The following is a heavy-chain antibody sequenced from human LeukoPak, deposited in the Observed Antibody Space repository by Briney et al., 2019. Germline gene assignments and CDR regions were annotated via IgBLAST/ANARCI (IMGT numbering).Heavy chain of an antibody. J-gene: IGHJ5*02. CDR1: GGSISSGSYY. CDR2: IYTSGST. V-gene: IGHV4-61*02. CDR3: ARDLGAMVRGVNQNDP. D-gene: IGHD3-10*01. Sequence: PSETLSLTCTVSGGSISSGSYYWSWIRQPAGKGLEWIGRIYTSGSTNYNPSLKSRVTISVDTSKNQFSLKLSSVTAADTAVYYCARDLGAMVRGVNQNDPWGQGTLVTVSS.